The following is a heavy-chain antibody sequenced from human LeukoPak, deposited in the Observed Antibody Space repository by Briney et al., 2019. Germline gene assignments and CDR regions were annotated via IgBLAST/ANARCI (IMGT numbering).Heavy chain of an antibody. Sequence: ESLKISCKGSGYSFTSHWISWVRPMPGKGLEWMGTIDPSDSYTNYSPSFQGHVTISADKSISTAYLQWSSLKASDTAMYYCARHAVVTAVDYWGQGTLVTVSS. CDR3: ARHAVVTAVDY. CDR2: IDPSDSYT. V-gene: IGHV5-10-1*01. D-gene: IGHD2-21*02. CDR1: GYSFTSHW. J-gene: IGHJ4*02.